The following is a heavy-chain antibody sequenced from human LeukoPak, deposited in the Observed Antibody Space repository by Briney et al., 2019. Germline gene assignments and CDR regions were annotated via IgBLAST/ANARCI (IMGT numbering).Heavy chain of an antibody. J-gene: IGHJ4*02. V-gene: IGHV3-30-3*01. Sequence: PGRSLRLSCAASGFTFSSYAMHWVRQAPGKGLEWVALISYDGSGQYYTESVKGRFTISRDNSKNTLYLQVNSQRVEDTAVYYCARANRPFHTSGWYKDYWGQGTLVTVSS. CDR2: ISYDGSGQ. CDR1: GFTFSSYA. CDR3: ARANRPFHTSGWYKDY. D-gene: IGHD6-19*01.